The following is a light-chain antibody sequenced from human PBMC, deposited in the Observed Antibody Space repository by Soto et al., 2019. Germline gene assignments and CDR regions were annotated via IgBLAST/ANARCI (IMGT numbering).Light chain of an antibody. CDR3: QQRRNWPPRLT. CDR2: DAS. CDR1: QSVSSY. J-gene: IGKJ4*01. V-gene: IGKV3-11*01. Sequence: EIVLTQSPATLSLSPGERATLSCRASQSVSSYLAWYQQKPGQAPRLLIYDASNRATGIPARFSGSGSGTDFTLTISSLEPEDFAVYYYQQRRNWPPRLTFGGGTKVDIK.